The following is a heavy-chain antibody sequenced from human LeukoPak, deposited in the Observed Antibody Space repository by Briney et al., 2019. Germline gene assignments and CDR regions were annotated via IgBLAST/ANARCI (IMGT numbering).Heavy chain of an antibody. J-gene: IGHJ4*02. CDR3: AKRYSGYDLVDY. Sequence: PGGSLRLSCAASGFTFSSYGMHWVRQAPGKGLEWVAVISYDGSNKYYADSVEGRFTISRDNSKNTLYLQMNSLRAEDTAVYYCAKRYSGYDLVDYWGQGTLVTVSS. CDR1: GFTFSSYG. V-gene: IGHV3-30*18. CDR2: ISYDGSNK. D-gene: IGHD5-12*01.